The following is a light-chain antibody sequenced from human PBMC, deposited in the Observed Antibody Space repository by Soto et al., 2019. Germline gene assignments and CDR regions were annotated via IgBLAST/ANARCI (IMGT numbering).Light chain of an antibody. V-gene: IGKV3-20*01. Sequence: EIMLPQSPGILSLYPGERASLSCGASQSISSSFLAWYQQKPGQAPRLLIYDASNRATDIPDRFSGSGSGTDFTLTISRLEPEDFAVYYCQQYGSSGTFGQGTKV. CDR1: QSISSSF. CDR3: QQYGSSGT. J-gene: IGKJ1*01. CDR2: DAS.